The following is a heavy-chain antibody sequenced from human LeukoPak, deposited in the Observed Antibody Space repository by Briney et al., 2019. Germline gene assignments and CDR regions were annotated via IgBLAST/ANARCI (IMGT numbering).Heavy chain of an antibody. CDR3: AVESSGRPNWNYEFGAG. CDR1: GGSFSGYH. CDR2: SNHSGST. J-gene: IGHJ4*02. Sequence: SETLSLTCAVYGGSFSGYHWSWIRQPPGKGLEWIGESNHSGSTNYNPSLKSRVTISVDTSKKQFSLKLSSVTAADTAVYYCAVESSGRPNWNYEFGAGWGQGNPVTVSS. D-gene: IGHD1-7*01. V-gene: IGHV4-34*01.